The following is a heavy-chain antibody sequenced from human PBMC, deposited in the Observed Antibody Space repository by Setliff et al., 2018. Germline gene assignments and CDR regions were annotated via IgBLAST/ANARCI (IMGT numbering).Heavy chain of an antibody. Sequence: SETLSLTCTVSGGSISSGSYYWSWIRQPAGKGLEWVGRLHTSGSTNYNPSLKSRVTISVDTSKNQFSLKLSSVTAADTAVYYCARLSWNGLRYFGLDVWGQGTTVTVSS. CDR2: LHTSGST. CDR1: GGSISSGSYY. D-gene: IGHD3-3*01. CDR3: ARLSWNGLRYFGLDV. J-gene: IGHJ6*02. V-gene: IGHV4-61*02.